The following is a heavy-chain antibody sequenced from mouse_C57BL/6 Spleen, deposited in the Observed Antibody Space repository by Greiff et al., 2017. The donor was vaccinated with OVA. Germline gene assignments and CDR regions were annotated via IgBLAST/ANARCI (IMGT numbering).Heavy chain of an antibody. V-gene: IGHV1-15*01. Sequence: VHLVESGAELVRPGASVTLSCKASGYTFTDYEMHWVKQTPVHGLEWIGAIDPETGGTAYNQKFKGKAILTADKSSSTAYMELRSLTSEDSAVYYCTRDDYDPWGQGTLVTVSA. CDR2: IDPETGGT. D-gene: IGHD2-4*01. CDR3: TRDDYDP. J-gene: IGHJ3*01. CDR1: GYTFTDYE.